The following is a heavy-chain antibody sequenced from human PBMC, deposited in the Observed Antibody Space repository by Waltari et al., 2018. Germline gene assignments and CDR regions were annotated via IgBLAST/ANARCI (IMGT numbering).Heavy chain of an antibody. V-gene: IGHV3-9*01. J-gene: IGHJ4*02. CDR3: AKDIGGVNYYDSSGYYFRRRGIRG. D-gene: IGHD3-22*01. CDR2: ISWNCGSI. Sequence: EVQLVASGGGLVQPGRSLRLSCAASGFTFDDYAMNWVRKAPGKGLDWVTVISWNCGSIGYAYSVKGRFTISRENAKNSLYLQMNSLRAEDTALYYCAKDIGGVNYYDSSGYYFRRRGIRGWGQGTLVTVSS. CDR1: GFTFDDYA.